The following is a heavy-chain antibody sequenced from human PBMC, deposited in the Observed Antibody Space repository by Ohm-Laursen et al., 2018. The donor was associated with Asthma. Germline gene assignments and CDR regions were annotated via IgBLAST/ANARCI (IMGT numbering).Heavy chain of an antibody. CDR3: AYCSGGSCYFHHGMDV. D-gene: IGHD2-15*01. V-gene: IGHV4-30-4*01. CDR1: GGSIGSDDYY. J-gene: IGHJ6*02. Sequence: TLSLTCTVSGGSIGSDDYYWSWIRQPPGKGLEWIGYIYHSVSTYYSPSLKSRVTISVDTSKNQFSLKLSSVTAADTAVYYCAYCSGGSCYFHHGMDVWGQGTTVTVSS. CDR2: IYHSVST.